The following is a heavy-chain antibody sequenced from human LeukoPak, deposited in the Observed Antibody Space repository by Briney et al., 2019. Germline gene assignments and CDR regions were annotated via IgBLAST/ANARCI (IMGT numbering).Heavy chain of an antibody. Sequence: PGGSLRLSCAASGFISSTYSMNWVRQAPGKGLEWVSCISSSGSTIYYADSVKGRFTISRDNANYSLSLQMNSLRAEDTAVYYCARGGLGSWTFDSWGRGTLVTVSS. CDR3: ARGGLGSWTFDS. D-gene: IGHD1-26*01. CDR1: GFISSTYS. V-gene: IGHV3-48*04. J-gene: IGHJ4*02. CDR2: ISSSGSTI.